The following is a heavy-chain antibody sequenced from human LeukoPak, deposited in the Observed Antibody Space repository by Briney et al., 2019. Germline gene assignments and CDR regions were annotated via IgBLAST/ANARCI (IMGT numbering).Heavy chain of an antibody. J-gene: IGHJ4*02. Sequence: PGGSLRLSCAASGFTFSDHWMSWVRQAPGEGLEWVANIKYHGSDEHYVDSVRGRFTISRDNAKNSLFLQMNSLRAEDTAVYYCARIGGSGTYWDYWGQGTLVTVSS. V-gene: IGHV3-7*01. CDR1: GFTFSDHW. D-gene: IGHD3-10*01. CDR2: IKYHGSDE. CDR3: ARIGGSGTYWDY.